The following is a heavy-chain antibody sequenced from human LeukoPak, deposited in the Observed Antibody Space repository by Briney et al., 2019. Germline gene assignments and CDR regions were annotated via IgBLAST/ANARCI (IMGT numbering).Heavy chain of an antibody. CDR1: GFTFSKYA. D-gene: IGHD6-13*01. J-gene: IGHJ4*02. Sequence: GGSLRLSCAASGFTFSKYAMSWVRQAPGKGLEYVSTVSSDGSSTYYADSVKGRFTISRDNSKNTLYLQMGSLRPEDMAVYYCAAAAAGTQLFDYWGQGTLVTVSS. V-gene: IGHV3-64*02. CDR3: AAAAAGTQLFDY. CDR2: VSSDGSST.